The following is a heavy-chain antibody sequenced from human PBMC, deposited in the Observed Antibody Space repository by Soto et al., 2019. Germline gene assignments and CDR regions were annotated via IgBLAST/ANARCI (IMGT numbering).Heavy chain of an antibody. V-gene: IGHV4-4*02. CDR1: GGSISSLKW. D-gene: IGHD3-22*01. CDR2: VHQSGAT. CDR3: ARRDYYESTGYFAY. J-gene: IGHJ4*02. Sequence: QVQLQESGPGLVKPSGTLSLTCAVSGGSISSLKWWTWVRQPPGKGLQWIGEVHQSGATNYNPSLKSRVTISVDKSENQFSLRLSSVTAADTAVYYCARRDYYESTGYFAYWGQGTLVTVSS.